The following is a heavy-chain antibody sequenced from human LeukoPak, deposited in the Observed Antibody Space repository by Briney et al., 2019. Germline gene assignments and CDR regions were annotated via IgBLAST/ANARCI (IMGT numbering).Heavy chain of an antibody. CDR1: GGSISSSSYY. CDR2: IYYSGST. V-gene: IGHV4-39*02. J-gene: IGHJ6*02. Sequence: ASETLSLTCTVSGGSISSSSYYWGWIRQPPGKGLEWIGSIYYSGSTYYNPSLKSRVTISVDTSKNQFSLKLSSVTAADTAVYYCAKDFPALLSYGPENYYYGMDVWGQGTTVTVSS. CDR3: AKDFPALLSYGPENYYYGMDV. D-gene: IGHD5-18*01.